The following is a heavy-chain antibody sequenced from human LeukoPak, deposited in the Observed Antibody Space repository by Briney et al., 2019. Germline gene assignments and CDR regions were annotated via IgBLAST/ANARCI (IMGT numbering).Heavy chain of an antibody. J-gene: IGHJ4*02. Sequence: GGSLRLSCAVSGITLSNYGMGISDSAGSTNYADSVNGRFTISRDNPKNTLYLQMNSLRAEDTAVYFCANRGVVIRVILVGFHKEAYYFDSWGQGALVTVSS. CDR2: ISDSAGST. V-gene: IGHV3-23*01. CDR1: GITLSNYG. CDR3: ANRGVVIRVILVGFHKEAYYFDS. D-gene: IGHD3-22*01.